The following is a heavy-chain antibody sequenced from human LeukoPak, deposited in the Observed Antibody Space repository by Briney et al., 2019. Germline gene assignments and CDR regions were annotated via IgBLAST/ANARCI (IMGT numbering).Heavy chain of an antibody. J-gene: IGHJ3*02. CDR3: ARDPGYSAFDI. V-gene: IGHV3-7*03. CDR1: GFTFSSSW. CDR2: INPDGRTK. Sequence: GGSLRLSCVASGFTFSSSWVSWVRQAPGEGLEFVANINPDGRTKNYVDSVKGRFIISRDNAESSLDLQMSSLRAEDTALYFCARDPGYSAFDIRGQGTMVTVSS. D-gene: IGHD5-12*01.